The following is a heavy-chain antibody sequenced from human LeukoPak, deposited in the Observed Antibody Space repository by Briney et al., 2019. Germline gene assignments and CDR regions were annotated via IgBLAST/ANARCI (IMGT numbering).Heavy chain of an antibody. J-gene: IGHJ5*02. CDR3: ARGGVLWFGEQGPFDP. CDR1: GYTFTGYY. Sequence: ASVKVSCKASGYTFTGYYIHWVRQAPGQGLEWMGWINPNSGDTKSVQRFQGRVTMTRDTTLNTAYMELSSLRSEDTAVYYCARGGVLWFGEQGPFDPWGQGTLVTVSS. CDR2: INPNSGDT. D-gene: IGHD3-10*01. V-gene: IGHV1-2*02.